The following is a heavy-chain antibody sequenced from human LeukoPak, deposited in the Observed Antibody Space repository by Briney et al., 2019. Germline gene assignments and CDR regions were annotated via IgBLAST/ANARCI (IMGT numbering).Heavy chain of an antibody. D-gene: IGHD7-27*01. CDR2: IYHSGST. J-gene: IGHJ4*02. Sequence: SETLSLTCTVSGGSISSYYWSWIRQPPGKGLEWIGYIYHSGSTYYNPSLKSRVTISVDRSKNQFSLKLSSVTAADTAVYYCATTGGEDYWGQGTLVTVSS. V-gene: IGHV4-59*12. CDR1: GGSISSYY. CDR3: ATTGGEDY.